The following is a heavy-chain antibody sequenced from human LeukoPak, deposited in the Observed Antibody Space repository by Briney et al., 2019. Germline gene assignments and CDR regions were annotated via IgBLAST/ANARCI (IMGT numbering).Heavy chain of an antibody. CDR2: INLNNGGT. CDR3: ARTAGGSGRWGDNWFDP. J-gene: IGHJ5*02. Sequence: ASVKVCCKASGYTFTGSCMHWVGQAPGQGLEWVGWINLNNGGTNHAQKLQGRVTMTSDTSISTAYMELSSLRFDDTAVYYCARTAGGSGRWGDNWFDPWGQGTLVTVSS. V-gene: IGHV1-2*02. D-gene: IGHD3-10*01. CDR1: GYTFTGSC.